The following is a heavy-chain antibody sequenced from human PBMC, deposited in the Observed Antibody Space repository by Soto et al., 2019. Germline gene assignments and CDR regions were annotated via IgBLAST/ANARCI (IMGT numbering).Heavy chain of an antibody. CDR1: GFTFSSYA. D-gene: IGHD3-16*01. CDR3: AKVSLRATTITDYSYYDLVV. V-gene: IGHV3-23*01. CDR2: INGGGSST. Sequence: EVQLLESGGGLVQPGGSLRLSCAASGFTFSSYAMSWVRQAPGKGLAWVLAINGGGSSTYYAASVKGRVTISRDNSKNTPYQQMNSRRADDTAVYYCAKVSLRATTITDYSYYDLVVSCQRTAVTASS. J-gene: IGHJ6*02.